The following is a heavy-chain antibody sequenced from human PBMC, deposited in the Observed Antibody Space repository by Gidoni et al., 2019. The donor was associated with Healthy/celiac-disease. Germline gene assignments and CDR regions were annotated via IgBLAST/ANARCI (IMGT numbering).Heavy chain of an antibody. CDR3: ARDSVH. Sequence: FSSYAMHWVRQAPGKGLEWVAVISYDGSNKYYADSVKGRFTISRDNSKNTLYLQMSSLRAEDTAVYYCARDSVHWGQGTLVTVSS. V-gene: IGHV3-30-3*01. CDR2: ISYDGSNK. CDR1: FSSYA. J-gene: IGHJ4*02.